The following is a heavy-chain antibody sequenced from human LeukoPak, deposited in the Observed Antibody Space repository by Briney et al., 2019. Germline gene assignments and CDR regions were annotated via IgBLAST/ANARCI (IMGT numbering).Heavy chain of an antibody. CDR3: ARHHGVYSTYRGFDY. V-gene: IGHV4-39*01. Sequence: SETLSLTCTVSGGSISSSSYYWGWIRQPPGKGLEWIGSIYYSGSTYYNPSLKSRVTISVDTSKNQFSLKLSSVTAADTAVYYCARHHGVYSTYRGFDYWGQGTLVTVSS. J-gene: IGHJ4*02. CDR2: IYYSGST. CDR1: GGSISSSSYY. D-gene: IGHD6-13*01.